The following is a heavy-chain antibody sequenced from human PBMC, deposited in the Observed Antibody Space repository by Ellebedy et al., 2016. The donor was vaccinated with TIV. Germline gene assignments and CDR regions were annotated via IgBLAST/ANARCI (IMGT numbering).Heavy chain of an antibody. J-gene: IGHJ4*02. D-gene: IGHD3-10*01. CDR1: GVIFENFD. CDR2: LQGDGRQE. V-gene: IGHV3-30*02. CDR3: TRDAVGSIDY. Sequence: GESLKISCTAPGVIFENFDVHWVRQTPVKGLEWVAYLQGDGRQERYADSVQGRFAVSSDKNKNTVSLQMNGLRSEDTAVYYCTRDAVGSIDYWGQGTLVAVSS.